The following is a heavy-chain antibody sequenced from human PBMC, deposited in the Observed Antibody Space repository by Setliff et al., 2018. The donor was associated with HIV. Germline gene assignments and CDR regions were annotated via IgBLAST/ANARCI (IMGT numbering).Heavy chain of an antibody. CDR2: INPRSGGT. D-gene: IGHD3-9*01. CDR1: GYTFSDHY. V-gene: IGHV1-2*02. J-gene: IGHJ4*02. Sequence: GASVKVSCKTSGYTFSDHYIHWVRQAPGQGLEWMGWINPRSGGTKYVQKFQGRVTMTRDTSISTAYMELSRLRSDDTAVYYCARGSLLGYFDWLFPDWGQGTLVTVSS. CDR3: ARGSLLGYFDWLFPD.